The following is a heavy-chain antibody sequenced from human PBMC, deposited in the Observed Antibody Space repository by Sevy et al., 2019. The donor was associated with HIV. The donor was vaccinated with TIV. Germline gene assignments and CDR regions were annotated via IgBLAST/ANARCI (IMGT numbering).Heavy chain of an antibody. Sequence: GGSLRLSCAASGFTFSSYAMHWVRQAPGKGLEWVALISYDGTNKYYADSVKGRFTISRDNSKNTLYLQMNSLRAEDTAVYYWAGGGGGGSGRYAFDIWGQGTMVTVSS. J-gene: IGHJ3*02. D-gene: IGHD3-10*01. V-gene: IGHV3-30-3*01. CDR3: AGGGGGGSGRYAFDI. CDR1: GFTFSSYA. CDR2: ISYDGTNK.